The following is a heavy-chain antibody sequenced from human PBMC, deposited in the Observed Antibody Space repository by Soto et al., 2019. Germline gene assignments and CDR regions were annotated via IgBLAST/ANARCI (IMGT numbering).Heavy chain of an antibody. Sequence: EVQLLESGGGLVQPGGSLRLSCAASGFTFSSYAMSWVRQAPGKGLEWVSAISGSGGSTYYAESVKGRFTISRDNSKNTLYLQMNSLRAEDTAVYYCAKDIVVVPSGMDVWGQGTTVTVSS. J-gene: IGHJ6*02. D-gene: IGHD2-2*01. CDR3: AKDIVVVPSGMDV. V-gene: IGHV3-23*01. CDR1: GFTFSSYA. CDR2: ISGSGGST.